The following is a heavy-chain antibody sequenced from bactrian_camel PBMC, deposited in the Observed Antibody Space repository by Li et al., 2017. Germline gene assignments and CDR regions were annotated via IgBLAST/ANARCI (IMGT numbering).Heavy chain of an antibody. CDR2: MGSDGSK. J-gene: IGHJ6*01. V-gene: IGHV3S53*01. D-gene: IGHD3*01. CDR1: GSIAGTYC. CDR3: AAAPEALWVRVADFGY. Sequence: HVQLVESGGGSVQPGGSLRLSCTASGSIAGTYCMGWFRQAPGKEREVLAVMGSDGSKSYAKSVAGRFTIRKDNYQTAWYLTMTGLIPEDTAMYYCAAAPEALWVRVADFGYWGQGTQVTVS.